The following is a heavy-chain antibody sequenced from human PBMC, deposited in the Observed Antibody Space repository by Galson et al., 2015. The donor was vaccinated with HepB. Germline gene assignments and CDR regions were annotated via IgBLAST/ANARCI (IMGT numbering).Heavy chain of an antibody. Sequence: SLRLSCAASGFTFSSYAMSWVRQAPGKGLEWVSTISGSAGNTYYADSVKGRFTISRDVSKNTLYLQISSLRAEDTAVYYCAKGGYCSSTSCPVFDSWGQGTLVTVSS. CDR1: GFTFSSYA. CDR3: AKGGYCSSTSCPVFDS. CDR2: ISGSAGNT. V-gene: IGHV3-23*01. D-gene: IGHD2-2*01. J-gene: IGHJ4*02.